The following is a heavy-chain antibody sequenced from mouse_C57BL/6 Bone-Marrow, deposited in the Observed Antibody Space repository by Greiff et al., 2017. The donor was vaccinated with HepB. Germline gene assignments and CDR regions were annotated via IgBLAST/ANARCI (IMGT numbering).Heavy chain of an antibody. J-gene: IGHJ4*01. CDR2: IRSKSNNYAT. D-gene: IGHD1-1*01. CDR3: LRPHYYGSSWGYAMDY. CDR1: GFSFNTYA. Sequence: EVQLVESGGGLVQPKGSLKLSCAASGFSFNTYAMNWVRQAPGKGLEWVARIRSKSNNYATYYADSVKDRFTISRDDSESMLYLQMNNLKTEDTAMYYCLRPHYYGSSWGYAMDYWGQGTSVTVSS. V-gene: IGHV10-1*01.